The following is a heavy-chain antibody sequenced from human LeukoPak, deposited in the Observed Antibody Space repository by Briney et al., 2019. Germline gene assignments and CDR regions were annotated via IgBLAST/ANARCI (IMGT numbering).Heavy chain of an antibody. Sequence: SVKASCKASGGTFSSYAISWVRQAPGQGLEWMGRIIPILGIANYAQKLQGRVTMTTDTSTSTAYMELRSLRSDDTAVYYCARGPSVDYWGQGTLVTVSS. CDR1: GGTFSSYA. V-gene: IGHV1-69*04. CDR2: IIPILGIA. J-gene: IGHJ4*02. CDR3: ARGPSVDY. D-gene: IGHD6-19*01.